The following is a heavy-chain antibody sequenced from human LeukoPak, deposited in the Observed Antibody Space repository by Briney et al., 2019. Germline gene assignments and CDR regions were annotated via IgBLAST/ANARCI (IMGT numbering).Heavy chain of an antibody. D-gene: IGHD2-15*01. CDR2: ISHSGTT. Sequence: SETLSLTCAVSGDSITSAFHWGWVRQPPGKGLEWIGSISHSGTTYYAPSFKSRLTMSLDPSKNQLSLKLSSVTAADTAVFFCARDHLACSGDTCFSAHWFDPWGHGTLVIVSS. CDR1: GDSITSAFH. J-gene: IGHJ5*02. V-gene: IGHV4-38-2*02. CDR3: ARDHLACSGDTCFSAHWFDP.